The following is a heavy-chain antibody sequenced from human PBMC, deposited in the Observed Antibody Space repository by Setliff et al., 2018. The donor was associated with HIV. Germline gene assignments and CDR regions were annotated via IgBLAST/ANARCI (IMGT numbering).Heavy chain of an antibody. CDR2: INQDGSEK. D-gene: IGHD4-17*01. V-gene: IGHV3-7*01. Sequence: GGSLRLSCESSGFTFNNYWMVWVRQAPGKGLEWVANINQDGSEKNYVDSVKGRFTISRDNAKNSLFLQMNSLRAEDTAVYYCARGQTSVTLQFDHWGQGTLVTVSS. CDR1: GFTFNNYW. CDR3: ARGQTSVTLQFDH. J-gene: IGHJ4*02.